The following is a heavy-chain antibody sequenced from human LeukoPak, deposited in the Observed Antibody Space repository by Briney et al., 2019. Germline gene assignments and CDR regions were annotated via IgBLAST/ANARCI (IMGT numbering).Heavy chain of an antibody. CDR3: AREMDSYTAMVYTLDY. J-gene: IGHJ4*02. D-gene: IGHD5-18*01. V-gene: IGHV1-18*04. CDR1: GYTFTSYG. Sequence: GASVKDSCKASGYTFTSYGISWVRQAPGQGLEWMGWISAYNGNTNYAQKLQGRVTMTTDTSTSTAYMELRSLRSDDTAVYYCAREMDSYTAMVYTLDYWGQGTLVTVSS. CDR2: ISAYNGNT.